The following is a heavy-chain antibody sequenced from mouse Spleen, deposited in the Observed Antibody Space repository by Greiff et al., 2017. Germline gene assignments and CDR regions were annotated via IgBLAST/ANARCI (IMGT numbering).Heavy chain of an antibody. V-gene: IGHV1-59*01. J-gene: IGHJ1*03. CDR3: ARSSDGYYGYFDV. CDR1: GYTFTSYW. D-gene: IGHD2-3*01. CDR2: IDPSDSYT. Sequence: VQLQQPGAELVRPGTSVKLSCKASGYTFTSYWMHWVKQRPGQGLEWIGVIDPSDSYTNYNQKFKGKATLTVDTSSSTAYMQLSSLTSEDSAVYYCARSSDGYYGYFDVWGTGTTVTVSS.